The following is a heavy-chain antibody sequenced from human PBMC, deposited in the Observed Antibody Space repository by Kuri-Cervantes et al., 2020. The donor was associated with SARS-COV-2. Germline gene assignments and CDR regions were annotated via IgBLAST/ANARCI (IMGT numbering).Heavy chain of an antibody. J-gene: IGHJ4*02. CDR3: ARDKDCSSTSCSYFDY. Sequence: GGSLRLSCAASGFTFSSYEMNWVRQAPGKGLEWVSAISGSGGSTYYADSVKGRFTISRDNSKNTLYLQMNSLRAEDTAVYYCARDKDCSSTSCSYFDYWGQGTLVTVSS. CDR1: GFTFSSYE. V-gene: IGHV3-23*01. CDR2: ISGSGGST. D-gene: IGHD2-2*01.